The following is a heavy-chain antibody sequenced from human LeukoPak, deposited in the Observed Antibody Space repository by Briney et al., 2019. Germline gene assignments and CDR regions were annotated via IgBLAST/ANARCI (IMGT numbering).Heavy chain of an antibody. V-gene: IGHV4-4*02. J-gene: IGHJ3*02. CDR3: ARGQYYFGSGIWDDAFDT. D-gene: IGHD3-10*01. CDR1: GGSISSSNW. CDR2: IYHSGST. Sequence: SETLSLTCTVSGGSISSSNWWSWVRQPPGKGLEWIGEIYHSGSTNYNPSLKSRVTISVDKSKNQFSLKLSSVTAADTAVYYCARGQYYFGSGIWDDAFDTWGQGTMVTVSS.